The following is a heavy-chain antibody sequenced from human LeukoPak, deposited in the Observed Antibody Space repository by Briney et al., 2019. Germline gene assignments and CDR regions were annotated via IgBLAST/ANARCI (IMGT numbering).Heavy chain of an antibody. CDR3: ARSVGYCSSSSCFYYGMDV. J-gene: IGHJ6*02. Sequence: SVKVSCKASGGTFSSYAISWVRQAPGQGLEWMGGIIPIFGTANYAQKFQGRVTITADESTSTAYMELSSLRSEDTAVYYCARSVGYCSSSSCFYYGMDVWGQGTTVTVSS. CDR1: GGTFSSYA. D-gene: IGHD2-2*01. V-gene: IGHV1-69*13. CDR2: IIPIFGTA.